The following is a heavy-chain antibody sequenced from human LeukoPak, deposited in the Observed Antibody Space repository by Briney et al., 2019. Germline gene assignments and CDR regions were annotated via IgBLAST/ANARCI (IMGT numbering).Heavy chain of an antibody. J-gene: IGHJ4*02. CDR3: ARSTSRPQGDY. Sequence: GASVKVSCKASGYTFTSYYMHWVRQAPGQGLEWMGIINPSGGSTSYAQKFQGRVTMTRDTSTSTVYMELRSLRSDDTAVYYCARSTSRPQGDYWGQGTLVTVSS. CDR2: INPSGGST. V-gene: IGHV1-46*01. CDR1: GYTFTSYY. D-gene: IGHD2-2*01.